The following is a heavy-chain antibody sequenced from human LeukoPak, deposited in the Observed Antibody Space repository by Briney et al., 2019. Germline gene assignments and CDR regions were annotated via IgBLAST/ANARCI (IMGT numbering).Heavy chain of an antibody. CDR1: GFTFSTCA. CDR3: AKARYTSSGYHFAY. CDR2: ITGAGDRT. V-gene: IGHV3-23*01. J-gene: IGHJ4*02. Sequence: SGGSLRLSCAASGFTFSTCAMSWVRQAPGKGLEWVSTITGAGDRTYYAESVKGRFTISRDNSNNAIFLQMDSLRAEDTALYYCAKARYTSSGYHFAYWGQGTLVSASS. D-gene: IGHD6-13*01.